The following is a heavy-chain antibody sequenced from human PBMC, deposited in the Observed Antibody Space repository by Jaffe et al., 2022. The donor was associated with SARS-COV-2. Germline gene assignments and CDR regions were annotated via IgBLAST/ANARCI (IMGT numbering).Heavy chain of an antibody. CDR1: GFTFSNYA. Sequence: EVQLVESGGGLVQPGGSLRLSCAASGFTFSNYAMSWVRQAPGKRLEWASTFSGGISTTYYADSVKGRFTLSRDNAKNTLFLQMNSLRVEDTAIYYCAKATLATCNGARCYYFDSWGQGTLVTVSS. CDR2: FSGGISTT. V-gene: IGHV3-23*04. CDR3: AKATLATCNGARCYYFDS. J-gene: IGHJ4*02. D-gene: IGHD2-15*01.